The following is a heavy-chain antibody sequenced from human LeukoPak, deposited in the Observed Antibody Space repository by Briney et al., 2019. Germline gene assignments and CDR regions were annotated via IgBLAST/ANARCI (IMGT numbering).Heavy chain of an antibody. CDR3: ARFGSGSYDY. Sequence: SETLSLTCAVYGGSFSGYYWSWIRQPPGKGLEWIGEINRSGSTNYNPSLKSRVTISVDRSKNQFSLKLSSVTAADTAVYYCARFGSGSYDYWGQGTLVTVSS. V-gene: IGHV4-34*01. CDR1: GGSFSGYY. J-gene: IGHJ4*02. CDR2: INRSGST. D-gene: IGHD3-10*01.